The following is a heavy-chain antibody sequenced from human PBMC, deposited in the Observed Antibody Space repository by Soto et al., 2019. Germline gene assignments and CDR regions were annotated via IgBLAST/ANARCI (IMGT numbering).Heavy chain of an antibody. D-gene: IGHD3-10*01. CDR1: GGSISSGGYY. CDR3: ARYLRFGVRGVIVTYGMDV. Sequence: QVQLQESGPGLVKPSQTLSLTCTVSGGSISSGGYYWSWIRQHPGKGLEWIGYIYYSGSTYYNPSLKSRATISVDTSKNQCSLKLSSVTAADTVVYYCARYLRFGVRGVIVTYGMDVWGQGTTVTVSS. V-gene: IGHV4-31*03. J-gene: IGHJ6*02. CDR2: IYYSGST.